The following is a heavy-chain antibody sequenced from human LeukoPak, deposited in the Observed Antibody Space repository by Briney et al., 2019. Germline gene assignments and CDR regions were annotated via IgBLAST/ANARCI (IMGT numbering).Heavy chain of an antibody. Sequence: SETLSLTCTVSGYSISNNYYWSWIRQPPGKGLEWIGEINHSGSTNYNPSLKSRVTIPVDTSKNQFSLKLSSVTAADTAVYYCARGRQWLLPDAFDIWGQGTMVTVSS. D-gene: IGHD3-22*01. CDR1: GYSISNNYY. J-gene: IGHJ3*02. V-gene: IGHV4-34*01. CDR3: ARGRQWLLPDAFDI. CDR2: INHSGST.